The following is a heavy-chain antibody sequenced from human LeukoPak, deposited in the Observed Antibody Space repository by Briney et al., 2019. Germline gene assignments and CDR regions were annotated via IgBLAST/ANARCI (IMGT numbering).Heavy chain of an antibody. V-gene: IGHV4-34*01. CDR2: INDSGRI. Sequence: AGTLSLTCAVYGGSFSNYYWSWIRQPPGKGLEWIGEINDSGRINYNPSLMSRVTVSVDTSKNQFSLRLTSVTATDTAVYYCARRWNYGRNYYIDVWGNGATVSVSS. CDR3: ARRWNYGRNYYIDV. CDR1: GGSFSNYY. J-gene: IGHJ6*03. D-gene: IGHD1-7*01.